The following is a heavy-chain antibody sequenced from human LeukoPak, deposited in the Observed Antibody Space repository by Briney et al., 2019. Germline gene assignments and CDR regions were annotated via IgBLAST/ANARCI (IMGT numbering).Heavy chain of an antibody. CDR1: EFTFSSYS. CDR2: ISSSSSYI. D-gene: IGHD1-26*01. V-gene: IGHV3-21*01. CDR3: ASRSLGSYFSLVDY. J-gene: IGHJ4*02. Sequence: GGSLRLSCAASEFTFSSYSMNWVRQAPGKGLEWVSSISSSSSYIYYADSVKGRFTISRDNAKNSLYLQMYSLRAEDTAVYYCASRSLGSYFSLVDYWGQGTLVTVSS.